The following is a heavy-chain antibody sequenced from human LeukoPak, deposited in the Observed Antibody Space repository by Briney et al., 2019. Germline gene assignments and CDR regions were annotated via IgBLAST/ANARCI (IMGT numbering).Heavy chain of an antibody. J-gene: IGHJ4*02. D-gene: IGHD1-26*01. CDR3: TTDSMVGATTWGVYFDY. Sequence: GGSLRLSCAASGFTVSSSHMTWVRQAPGKGLECVSLIYSGGSTYYSDSVKGRFTISRDNSKNTLYLHMNSLRAEDTAVYYCTTDSMVGATTWGVYFDYWGQGTLVTVSS. CDR1: GFTVSSSH. V-gene: IGHV3-66*01. CDR2: IYSGGST.